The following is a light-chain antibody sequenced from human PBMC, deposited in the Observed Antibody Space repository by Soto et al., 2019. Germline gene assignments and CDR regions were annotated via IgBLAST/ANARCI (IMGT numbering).Light chain of an antibody. CDR1: SSDVGGYN. CDR2: DVN. CDR3: CSYTSSRTHV. Sequence: QSVLTQPASVSGSPGQSITISCTGTSSDVGGYNVSWYQQHPGKAPKLMIFDVNNRPSGVSNRFSGSKSGNTASLTISGLQAEDEADYYCCSYTSSRTHVFGTGTKVTVL. J-gene: IGLJ1*01. V-gene: IGLV2-14*01.